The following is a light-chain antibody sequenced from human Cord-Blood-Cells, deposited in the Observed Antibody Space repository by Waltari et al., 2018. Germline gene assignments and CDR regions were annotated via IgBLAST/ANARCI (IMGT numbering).Light chain of an antibody. CDR3: QQYNNWPPLT. CDR1: QSVSSN. J-gene: IGKJ4*01. Sequence: DIVMTQSPATLSVSPGERATLSCRASQSVSSNLAWYQQKPGQAPSLLIYGASIRATGIPARFSGSGSGTEFTLTISSLQSEDFAVYYCQQYNNWPPLTFGGGTKVEIK. V-gene: IGKV3D-15*01. CDR2: GAS.